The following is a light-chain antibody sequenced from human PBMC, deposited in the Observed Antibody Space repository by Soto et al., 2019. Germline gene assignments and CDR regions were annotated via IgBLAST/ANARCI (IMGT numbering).Light chain of an antibody. J-gene: IGKJ5*01. CDR3: QQYNSYSSIT. Sequence: DIQMTQSPSTLSASVGDRVTITCRASQSISSWLAWYQQKPGKAPKLLIYKASSLESGVPSRFSGSGSWTEFTLTISSLQPDDFVTYYCQQYNSYSSITFGQGTRLEIK. CDR2: KAS. CDR1: QSISSW. V-gene: IGKV1-5*03.